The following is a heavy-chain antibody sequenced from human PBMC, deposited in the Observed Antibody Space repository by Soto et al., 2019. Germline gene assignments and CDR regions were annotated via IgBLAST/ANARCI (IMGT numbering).Heavy chain of an antibody. Sequence: SETLSLTCTVSGDSISSYYWSWIRQPPGKELEWIGYIYYSGSTNYNPSLKSRVTISVDTSKNQFSLRLSSVTAADTAVYYCARLGCSGGTCTFDYWGQGTLVTVSS. CDR3: ARLGCSGGTCTFDY. V-gene: IGHV4-59*08. D-gene: IGHD2-15*01. CDR2: IYYSGST. CDR1: GDSISSYY. J-gene: IGHJ4*02.